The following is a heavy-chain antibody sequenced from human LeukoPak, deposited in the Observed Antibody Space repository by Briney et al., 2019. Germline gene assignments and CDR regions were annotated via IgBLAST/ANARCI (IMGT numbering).Heavy chain of an antibody. CDR1: GGSFSGYY. CDR3: ARGLRGYGFRGLYYFDY. J-gene: IGHJ4*02. Sequence: SETLSLTCAVDGGSFSGYYWSWIRQPPGKGLEWIGEINHSGSTNYNPSLKSRVTISVDTSKNQFSLKLSSVTAADTAVYYCARGLRGYGFRGLYYFDYWGQGTLVTVSS. V-gene: IGHV4-34*01. D-gene: IGHD5-12*01. CDR2: INHSGST.